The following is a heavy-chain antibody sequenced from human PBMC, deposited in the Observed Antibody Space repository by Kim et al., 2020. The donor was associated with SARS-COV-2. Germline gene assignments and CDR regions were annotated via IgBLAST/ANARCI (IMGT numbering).Heavy chain of an antibody. V-gene: IGHV4-34*01. J-gene: IGHJ3*02. Sequence: SETLSLTCAVYGGSFSGYYWSWIRQPPGKGLEWIGEINHSGSTNYNPSLKSRVTISVDTSKNQFSLKLSSVTAADTAVYYCARDTGEGPDERIDIWGQGTMVTVSS. CDR1: GGSFSGYY. D-gene: IGHD2-2*02. CDR3: ARDTGEGPDERIDI. CDR2: INHSGST.